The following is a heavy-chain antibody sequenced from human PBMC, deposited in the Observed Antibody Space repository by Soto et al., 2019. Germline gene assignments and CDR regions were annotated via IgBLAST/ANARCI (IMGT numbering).Heavy chain of an antibody. J-gene: IGHJ5*02. D-gene: IGHD2-15*01. CDR2: IIPMVGTA. CDR3: ARGVVVVAASQLGWFDP. V-gene: IGHV1-69*01. Sequence: QVQLVQSGAEVKKPGSSVKVSCKASGGTFSRDAISWVRQAPGQGLEWMGGIIPMVGTAQYVQKFQGRLTITADESTTTADMELRSLRSDDTAVYYCARGVVVVAASQLGWFDPWGQGTLVTVSS. CDR1: GGTFSRDA.